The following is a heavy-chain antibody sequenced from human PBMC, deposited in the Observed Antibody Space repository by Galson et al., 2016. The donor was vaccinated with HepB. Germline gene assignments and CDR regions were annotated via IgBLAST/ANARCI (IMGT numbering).Heavy chain of an antibody. D-gene: IGHD2-2*01. V-gene: IGHV3-7*03. J-gene: IGHJ3*02. Sequence: RLSCATSGFTFSTYWMAWVRQAPGKGLEWVANIKHVGSKKNYVDSVKGRFTVSSDNAKTSLYLQMNSLRAEDTAVYYCVRDRSYCTSSSRCYDVFDIWGQGTMVTVSS. CDR1: GFTFSTYW. CDR3: VRDRSYCTSSSRCYDVFDI. CDR2: IKHVGSKK.